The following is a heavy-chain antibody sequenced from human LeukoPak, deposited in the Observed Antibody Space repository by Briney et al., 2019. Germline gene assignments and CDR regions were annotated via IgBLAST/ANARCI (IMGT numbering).Heavy chain of an antibody. V-gene: IGHV3-53*01. CDR2: IYSGGTT. Sequence: GGSLRLSCAASGFTVSSNYMSWVRQAPGKGLEWVSVIYSGGTTNYADSVKGRFTISRDNSKNTLFLQMNSLRAEDTAVYYCARGGYSSSWYHFNYWGQGTLVTVSS. J-gene: IGHJ4*02. D-gene: IGHD6-13*01. CDR1: GFTVSSNY. CDR3: ARGGYSSSWYHFNY.